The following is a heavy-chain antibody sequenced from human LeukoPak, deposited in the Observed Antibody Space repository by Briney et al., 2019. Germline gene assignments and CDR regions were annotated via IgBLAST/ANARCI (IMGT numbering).Heavy chain of an antibody. J-gene: IGHJ3*02. Sequence: GGSLRLSCAASGFTFSSYAMHWVRQAPGKGLEWVAVISYDGSNKYYADSVKGRFTISRDNSKNTLYLQMNSLRAEDTAVYYCAKAPKRWDTAMVTGDAFDIWGQGTMVTVSS. D-gene: IGHD5-18*01. CDR3: AKAPKRWDTAMVTGDAFDI. CDR1: GFTFSSYA. CDR2: ISYDGSNK. V-gene: IGHV3-30*04.